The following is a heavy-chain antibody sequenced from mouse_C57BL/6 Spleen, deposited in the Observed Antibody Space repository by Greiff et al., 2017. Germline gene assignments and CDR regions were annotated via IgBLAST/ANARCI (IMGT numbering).Heavy chain of an antibody. CDR3: ARDGYPAYYDMDY. J-gene: IGHJ4*01. CDR1: GYTFTSYW. CDR2: IHPHSGST. D-gene: IGHD2-3*01. Sequence: VQLQQPRAALVKPGASVKLSCKASGYTFTSYWLHRLMQRPGQGLEWIGMIHPHSGSTNYNEKFKSKATLTVDKSSSTAYMQLSSLTSEDSAVYYCARDGYPAYYDMDYWGQGTSVTVAS. V-gene: IGHV1-64*01.